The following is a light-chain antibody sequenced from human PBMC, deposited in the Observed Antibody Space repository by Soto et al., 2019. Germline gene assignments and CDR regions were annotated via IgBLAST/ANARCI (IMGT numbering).Light chain of an antibody. CDR2: SAS. CDR1: PSIGNY. CDR3: QERAAA. V-gene: IGKV1-39*01. Sequence: DSQMTQSPSSLSASVGDRVTITCRASPSIGNYLNWYQQKPGKAPKLLIYSASGLHSGVPSRFSGSGSGTYFTLTISNLQPEDFATYHCQERAAAFGGGTTVDMK. J-gene: IGKJ4*01.